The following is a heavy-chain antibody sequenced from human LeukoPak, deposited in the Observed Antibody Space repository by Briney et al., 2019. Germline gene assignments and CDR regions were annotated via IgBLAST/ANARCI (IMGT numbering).Heavy chain of an antibody. J-gene: IGHJ3*02. CDR2: INHSGST. V-gene: IGHV4-34*01. D-gene: IGHD4-17*01. Sequence: PSETLSPTCAVYGGSFSGYYWSWIRQPPGKGLEWIGEINHSGSTNCNPSLKSRVTISVDTSKNQFSLKLSSVTAADTAVYYCARDSDYGDYREAFDIWGQGTMVTVSS. CDR1: GGSFSGYY. CDR3: ARDSDYGDYREAFDI.